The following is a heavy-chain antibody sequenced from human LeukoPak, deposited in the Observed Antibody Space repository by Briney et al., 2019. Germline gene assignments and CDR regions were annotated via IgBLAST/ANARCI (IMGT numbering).Heavy chain of an antibody. CDR2: ISWDGNVK. J-gene: IGHJ4*02. V-gene: IGHV3-30*04. Sequence: GGSLRLSCAASGFTFSSHAMHWVRQAPGKGLEWLAFISWDGNVKYCADSVEGRFTISRDSPKDTLFLQMNSLRAEDTAVYYCARDLSMSYSVDYWGQGTLVTVSS. CDR3: ARDLSMSYSVDY. D-gene: IGHD2-21*01. CDR1: GFTFSSHA.